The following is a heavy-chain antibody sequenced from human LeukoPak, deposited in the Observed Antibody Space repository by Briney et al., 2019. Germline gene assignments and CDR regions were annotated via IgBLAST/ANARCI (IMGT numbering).Heavy chain of an antibody. J-gene: IGHJ4*02. Sequence: GGSLRLSCAASGFTFSSYSMNWVRQAPGKGLEWVSSISSSSSYIYYADSVKGRFTISRDNAKNSVYLQMNSLRAEDTALYYCARDSTGYGYEEWYWGQGTLVTVSS. CDR2: ISSSSSYI. CDR1: GFTFSSYS. D-gene: IGHD5-18*01. CDR3: ARDSTGYGYEEWY. V-gene: IGHV3-21*06.